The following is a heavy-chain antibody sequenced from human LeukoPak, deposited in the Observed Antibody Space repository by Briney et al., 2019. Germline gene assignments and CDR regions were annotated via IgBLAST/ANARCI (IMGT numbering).Heavy chain of an antibody. CDR2: INHSGST. J-gene: IGHJ5*02. V-gene: IGHV4-34*01. CDR1: GGSFSGYY. D-gene: IGHD2-2*01. CDR3: ARESVVPAARQYNWFDP. Sequence: SETLSLICAVYGGSFSGYYWSWIRQPPGKGLEWIGEINHSGSTNYNPSLKSRVTISVDTSKNQFSLKLSSVTAADTAVYYCARESVVPAARQYNWFDPWGQGTLVTVSS.